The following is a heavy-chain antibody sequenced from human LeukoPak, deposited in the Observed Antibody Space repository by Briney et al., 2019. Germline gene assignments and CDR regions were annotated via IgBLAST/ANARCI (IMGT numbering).Heavy chain of an antibody. D-gene: IGHD3-22*01. Sequence: SVKVSCKASGGTFSSYAISWVRQAPGQGLEWMGRIIPILGIANYAQKFQGRVTITADKSTSTAYMELSSLRSEDTAVYYCARPAIGGYYRYYFDYWGQGTLVTVSS. CDR3: ARPAIGGYYRYYFDY. J-gene: IGHJ4*02. CDR2: IIPILGIA. CDR1: GGTFSSYA. V-gene: IGHV1-69*04.